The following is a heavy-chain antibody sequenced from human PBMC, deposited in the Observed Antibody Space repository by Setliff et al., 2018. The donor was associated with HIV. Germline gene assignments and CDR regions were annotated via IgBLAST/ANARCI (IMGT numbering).Heavy chain of an antibody. CDR2: IRYDGVKK. CDR1: GFTFSVYN. Sequence: LRLSCAASGFTFSVYNMHWVRQAPGKGLEWVAFIRYDGVKKYYADSVKGRFTISRDNSKNTLYLQMNSLRAEDTAVYYCAKDRYYDSSGSPFDYWGQGTLVTVSS. CDR3: AKDRYYDSSGSPFDY. D-gene: IGHD3-22*01. J-gene: IGHJ4*02. V-gene: IGHV3-30*02.